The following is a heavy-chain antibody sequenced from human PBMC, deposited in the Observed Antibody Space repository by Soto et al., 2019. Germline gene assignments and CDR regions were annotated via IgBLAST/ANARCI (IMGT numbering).Heavy chain of an antibody. D-gene: IGHD2-21*01. CDR1: GGSISSGGYY. V-gene: IGHV4-31*03. CDR2: IYYSGST. CDR3: ARVIVKERLRSYGYFDL. Sequence: QVQLQESGPGLVKPSQTLSLTCTVSGGSISSGGYYWSWIRQHPGKGLEGIGYIYYSGSTYYNPSLKSGVTISVGTSKNQSSRKLSSVTAADTAVYYCARVIVKERLRSYGYFDLWGRGTLVTVSS. J-gene: IGHJ2*01.